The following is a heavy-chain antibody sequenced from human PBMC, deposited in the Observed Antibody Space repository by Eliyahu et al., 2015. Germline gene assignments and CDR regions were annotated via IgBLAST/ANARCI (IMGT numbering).Heavy chain of an antibody. CDR1: XFXXSSYS. V-gene: IGHV3-48*04. D-gene: IGHD6-19*01. Sequence: EVQLVESGGGLVQPGGSLXLSXAASXFXXSSYSMNWVRQAPGKGLEWVSYISSGSSTIYYADSVKGRFTISRDNAKNSLYLQMNSLRAEDTAVYYCARDQSSSGWYFPIWGQGTMVTVSS. CDR3: ARDQSSSGWYFPI. J-gene: IGHJ3*02. CDR2: ISSGSSTI.